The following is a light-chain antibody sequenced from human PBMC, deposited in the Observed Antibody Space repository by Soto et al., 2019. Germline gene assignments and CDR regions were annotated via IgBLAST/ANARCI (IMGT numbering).Light chain of an antibody. J-gene: IGKJ2*01. CDR1: QSIRTS. Sequence: DIQMTQSPSSRSASVGDRVSITCQASQSIRTSLNWYQQKPGKAPKLLIYGGFSLQSGAPSRFSGSGSGTDFTLTISSLQPEDFAVYYCQQSYSTPPTFGQGTKVEIK. CDR3: QQSYSTPPT. V-gene: IGKV1-39*01. CDR2: GGF.